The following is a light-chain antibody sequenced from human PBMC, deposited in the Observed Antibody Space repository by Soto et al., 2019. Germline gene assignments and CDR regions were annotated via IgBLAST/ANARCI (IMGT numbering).Light chain of an antibody. Sequence: ESVLTQSPATLSLSPGERATLSCRASESVSRCLAWYQQKPGQAPRLLIYDATNRATGIPARFSGSGSGTDFTLTISSLEPEDFALYFCQQCSNWPPTFGQGTKGGIK. CDR1: ESVSRC. J-gene: IGKJ1*01. CDR3: QQCSNWPPT. V-gene: IGKV3-11*01. CDR2: DAT.